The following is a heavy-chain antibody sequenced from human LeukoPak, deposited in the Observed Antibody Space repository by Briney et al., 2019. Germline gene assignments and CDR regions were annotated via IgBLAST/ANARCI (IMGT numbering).Heavy chain of an antibody. CDR2: IYYSGST. D-gene: IGHD4-17*01. J-gene: IGHJ3*02. CDR3: ASHYGDYSDAFDI. CDR1: GGSISSYY. V-gene: IGHV4-59*01. Sequence: SETLSLTCTVSGGSISSYYWSWIRQPPGKGLEWIGYIYYSGSTNYNPSLKSRVTISVDTSKNQFSLKLSSVTAADTAVYYCASHYGDYSDAFDIWGQGTMVTVPS.